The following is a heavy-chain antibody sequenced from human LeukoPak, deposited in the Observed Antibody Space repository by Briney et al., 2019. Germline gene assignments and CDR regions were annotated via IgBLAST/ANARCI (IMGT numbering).Heavy chain of an antibody. D-gene: IGHD6-19*01. CDR1: GYTFTSYG. CDR2: ISAYNGNT. J-gene: IGHJ4*02. CDR3: ARDPTRGPYSSGPQRLIDY. V-gene: IGHV1-18*01. Sequence: ASVKVSCKASGYTFTSYGISWVRQAPGQGLEWMGWISAYNGNTNYAQKLQGRVTMTTDTSTSTAYMELRSLRSDDTAVYYCARDPTRGPYSSGPQRLIDYWGQGTLVTVSS.